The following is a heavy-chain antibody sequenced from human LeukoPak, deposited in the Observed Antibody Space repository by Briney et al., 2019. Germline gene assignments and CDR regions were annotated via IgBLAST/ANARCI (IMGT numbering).Heavy chain of an antibody. V-gene: IGHV3-30*18. CDR2: ISYDGSNK. CDR1: GFTFSSYG. D-gene: IGHD3-16*02. CDR3: AKAGDVWGSYRYKDFDY. J-gene: IGHJ4*02. Sequence: GGSLRLSCAASGFTFSSYGMHWVRQAPGKGLEWVAVISYDGSNKYYADSVKGRFTISRDNSKNTLYLQMNSLRAEDTAVYYCAKAGDVWGSYRYKDFDYWGQGTLVTVSS.